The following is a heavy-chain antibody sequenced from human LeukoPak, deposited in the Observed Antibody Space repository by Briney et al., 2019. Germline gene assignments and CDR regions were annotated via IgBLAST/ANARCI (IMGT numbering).Heavy chain of an antibody. CDR3: ARDQGIVGATAPFDY. CDR2: ISGSGGST. Sequence: PGGSPRLSCAASGFTFSSYAMSWVRQAPGKGLEWVSAISGSGGSTYYADSVKGRFTISRDNAKNSLYLQMNSLRAEDTAVYYCARDQGIVGATAPFDYWGQGTLVTVSS. J-gene: IGHJ4*02. D-gene: IGHD1-26*01. CDR1: GFTFSSYA. V-gene: IGHV3-23*01.